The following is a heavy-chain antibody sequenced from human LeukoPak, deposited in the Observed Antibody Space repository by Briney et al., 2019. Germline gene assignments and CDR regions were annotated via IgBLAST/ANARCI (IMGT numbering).Heavy chain of an antibody. D-gene: IGHD3-10*01. V-gene: IGHV3-48*03. CDR1: GFTSSSYE. CDR3: ARDLDLYYGSGSSMDV. Sequence: GGSLRLSCAASGFTSSSYEMNWVRQAPGKGLEWVSYISSSGSTIYYADSVKGRFTISRDNAKNSLYLQMNSLRAEDTAVYYCARDLDLYYGSGSSMDVWGKGTTVTISS. J-gene: IGHJ6*04. CDR2: ISSSGSTI.